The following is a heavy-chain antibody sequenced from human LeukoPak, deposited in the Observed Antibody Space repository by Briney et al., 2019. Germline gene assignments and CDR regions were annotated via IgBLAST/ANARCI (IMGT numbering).Heavy chain of an antibody. CDR2: IIPISGTA. CDR1: GGTFSSYA. CDR3: ARVYDYGPYYYGMDV. Sequence: SVTVSCKASGGTFSSYAISWVRQAPGQGLEWMGGIIPISGTANYAQKLQGRVTITADESTSTAYMELSSLRSEDTAVYYCARVYDYGPYYYGMDVWGQGTTVTVSS. D-gene: IGHD4-17*01. J-gene: IGHJ6*02. V-gene: IGHV1-69*13.